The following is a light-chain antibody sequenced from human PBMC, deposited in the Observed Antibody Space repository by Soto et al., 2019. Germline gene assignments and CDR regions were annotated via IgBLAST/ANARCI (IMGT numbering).Light chain of an antibody. CDR3: QQTSSAPFT. CDR2: ATD. Sequence: DIQMTQSPSSLSASVGDRVTITCRASQTITNYLNWYQQQSGKAPKLLIYATDTLQSGVPSRFSGSGSGTDYTLTISSLQPEDFATYYCQQTSSAPFTFGPGTKVDIK. CDR1: QTITNY. V-gene: IGKV1-39*01. J-gene: IGKJ3*01.